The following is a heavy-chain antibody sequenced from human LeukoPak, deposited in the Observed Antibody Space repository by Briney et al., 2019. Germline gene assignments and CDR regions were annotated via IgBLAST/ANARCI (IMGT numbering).Heavy chain of an antibody. CDR3: ARHVTGSRHLDY. CDR2: IYPDNSDT. D-gene: IGHD2-21*02. CDR1: GYSFTSYW. Sequence: GESLKISCRGSGYSFTSYWIGWVRQMPGKGLEWMGIIYPDNSDTRYSPSFQGQDTISADKSISTAYLQWSSLKASDTAMYYCARHVTGSRHLDYWGQGTLVSVPS. J-gene: IGHJ4*02. V-gene: IGHV5-51*01.